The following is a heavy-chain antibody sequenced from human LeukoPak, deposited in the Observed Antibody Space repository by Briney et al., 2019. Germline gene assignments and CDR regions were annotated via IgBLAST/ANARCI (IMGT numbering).Heavy chain of an antibody. CDR3: ARGLGSSSGYSLDY. CDR2: INHSGST. D-gene: IGHD3-22*01. J-gene: IGHJ4*02. Sequence: GEINHSGSTNYTPSLKSRVNISVDTSKKQFSLKLGSVTAADTAVYYCARGLGSSSGYSLDYWGQGTLVTVSS. V-gene: IGHV4-34*01.